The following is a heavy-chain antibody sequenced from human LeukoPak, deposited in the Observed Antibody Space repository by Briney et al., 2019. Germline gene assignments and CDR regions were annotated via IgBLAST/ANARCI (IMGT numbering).Heavy chain of an antibody. Sequence: GGSLRLSCAASGFTFSSYGMSWVRQAPGKGLEWVSVIYSGGSTYYADSVKGRFTISRDNSKNTLYLQMNSLRAEDTAVYYCAKLANRYYYDIDDYWGQGTLVTVSS. CDR3: AKLANRYYYDIDDY. CDR2: IYSGGST. CDR1: GFTFSSYG. D-gene: IGHD3-22*01. J-gene: IGHJ4*02. V-gene: IGHV3-23*03.